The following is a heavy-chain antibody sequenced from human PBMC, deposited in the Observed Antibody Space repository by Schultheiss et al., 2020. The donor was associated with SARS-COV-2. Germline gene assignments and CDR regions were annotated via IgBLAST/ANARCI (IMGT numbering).Heavy chain of an antibody. D-gene: IGHD3-10*01. CDR1: GGSISSYY. J-gene: IGHJ5*02. V-gene: IGHV4-59*12. CDR3: AREDRMVRGVIKAWFDP. Sequence: SETLSLTCTVSGGSISSYYWGWIRQPPGKGLEWIGYIYYSGSTNYNPSLKSRITISVDTSKNQFSLQLNSVTPEDTAVYYCAREDRMVRGVIKAWFDPWGQGTLVTVSS. CDR2: IYYSGST.